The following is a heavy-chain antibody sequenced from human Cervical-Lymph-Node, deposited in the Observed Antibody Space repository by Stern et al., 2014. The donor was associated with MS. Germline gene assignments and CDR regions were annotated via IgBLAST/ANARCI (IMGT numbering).Heavy chain of an antibody. V-gene: IGHV4-31*03. CDR1: GGSISSGGYY. Sequence: QVQLQESGPGLVKPSQTLSLTCTVSGGSISSGGYYWSWIRQHPGKGLDWIGYIYFSASTYYNPSLKSRVTISVDTSKNQFSLRLSSVTAADTAVYYCAGGGNYYYYAMDVWGQGTTVTVSS. D-gene: IGHD3-16*01. J-gene: IGHJ6*02. CDR3: AGGGNYYYYAMDV. CDR2: IYFSAST.